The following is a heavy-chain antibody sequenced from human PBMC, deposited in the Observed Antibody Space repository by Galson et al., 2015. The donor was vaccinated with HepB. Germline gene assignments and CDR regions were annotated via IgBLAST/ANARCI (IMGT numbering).Heavy chain of an antibody. V-gene: IGHV1-3*01. Sequence: SVKVSCKASGYTFTSYFIHWVRQAPGQRLEWMGRINVGNGYTKYSQKFQGRVAITRDTSASTAYMELSSLRSEDTAVYYCARGNSRQYFDYWGQGTLVTVSS. J-gene: IGHJ4*02. CDR2: INVGNGYT. CDR1: GYTFTSYF. CDR3: ARGNSRQYFDY. D-gene: IGHD6-13*01.